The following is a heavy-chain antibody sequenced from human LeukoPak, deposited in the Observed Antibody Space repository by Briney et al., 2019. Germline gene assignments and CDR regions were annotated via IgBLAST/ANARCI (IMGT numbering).Heavy chain of an antibody. CDR1: GFTFSTHG. J-gene: IGHJ4*02. Sequence: QTGGSLRLSCVVSGFTFSTHGFHWVRQAPGKGLEWVSVIWHDGGRKEYADSVRGRFTISRDNSNLYLQMNSLRAEDTAIYYCARDIGNSGFNLDYWGQGTPVTVSS. CDR2: IWHDGGRK. CDR3: ARDIGNSGFNLDY. V-gene: IGHV3-33*01. D-gene: IGHD5-12*01.